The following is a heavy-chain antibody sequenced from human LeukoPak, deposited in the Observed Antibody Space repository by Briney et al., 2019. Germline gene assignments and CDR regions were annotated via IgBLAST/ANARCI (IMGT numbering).Heavy chain of an antibody. D-gene: IGHD3-10*01. Sequence: GGSLRLSCAASGFTFSSYGMHWVRQAPGKGLEWVAFIRYDGSNKYYADSVKGRLTISRDNSKNTLYFQMNSLRAEDTAVYYCARASLGTMVRGVIRYYYMDVWGKGTAVTISS. V-gene: IGHV3-30*02. CDR1: GFTFSSYG. CDR2: IRYDGSNK. CDR3: ARASLGTMVRGVIRYYYMDV. J-gene: IGHJ6*03.